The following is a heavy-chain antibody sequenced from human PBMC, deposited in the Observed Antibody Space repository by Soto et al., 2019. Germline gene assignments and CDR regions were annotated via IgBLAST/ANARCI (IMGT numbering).Heavy chain of an antibody. D-gene: IGHD2-15*01. V-gene: IGHV3-23*01. J-gene: IGHJ4*02. CDR2: ISGSGGST. CDR1: GFTFSSYA. Sequence: EVQLLESGGGLVQPGGSLRLSCAASGFTFSSYAMSWVRQAPGKGLEWVSAISGSGGSTYYADSVKGRFTISRDNSKNKLYLQMNSLRAEDTAVYYCAKAGCSGGSCYPHPFDYWGQGTLVTVSS. CDR3: AKAGCSGGSCYPHPFDY.